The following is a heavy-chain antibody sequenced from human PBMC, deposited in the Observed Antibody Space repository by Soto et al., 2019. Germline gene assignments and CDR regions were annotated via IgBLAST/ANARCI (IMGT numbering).Heavy chain of an antibody. CDR3: ARRSIDDYGDPYFDY. Sequence: GESLKISCKGSGYSFTSYWIGWVRQMPGKGLEWMGIIYPGDSDTRYSPSFQGQVTISADKSISTAYLQWSSLKASDTAMYYCARRSIDDYGDPYFDYWGQGTLVTVSS. D-gene: IGHD4-17*01. CDR2: IYPGDSDT. V-gene: IGHV5-51*01. J-gene: IGHJ4*02. CDR1: GYSFTSYW.